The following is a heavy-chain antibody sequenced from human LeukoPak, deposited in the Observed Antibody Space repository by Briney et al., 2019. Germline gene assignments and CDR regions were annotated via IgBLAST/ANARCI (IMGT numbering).Heavy chain of an antibody. CDR3: AKNYGSGTYYNYFDS. CDR2: ISGSGGAT. J-gene: IGHJ4*02. V-gene: IGHV3-23*01. Sequence: GGSLRLSCAASGFTFSSVAMSWVRRAPGQGLEWVSSISGSGGATYYADSVKGRFTISRDNSENTLYLQINSLRAEDTAVFYCAKNYGSGTYYNYFDSWGQGTLVTVSS. D-gene: IGHD3-10*01. CDR1: GFTFSSVA.